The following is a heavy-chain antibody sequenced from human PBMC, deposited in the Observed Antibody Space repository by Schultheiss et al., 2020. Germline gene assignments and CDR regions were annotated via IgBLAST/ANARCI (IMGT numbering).Heavy chain of an antibody. V-gene: IGHV1-18*01. J-gene: IGHJ4*02. CDR1: GYTFTSYD. CDR2: ISAYNGNT. Sequence: ASVKVSCKASGYTFTSYDIHWVRHATGKGLEWMGWISAYNGNTNYAQKLQGRVTMTTDTSTSTAYMELRSLRSDDTAVYYCAKSPRAFGELFDYWGQGTLVTVSS. D-gene: IGHD3-10*01. CDR3: AKSPRAFGELFDY.